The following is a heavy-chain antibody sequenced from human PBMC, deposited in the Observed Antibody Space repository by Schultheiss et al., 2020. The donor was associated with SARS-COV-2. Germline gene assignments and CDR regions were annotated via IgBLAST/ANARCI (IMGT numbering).Heavy chain of an antibody. J-gene: IGHJ4*02. CDR3: AKGVTTSCYSGLDS. CDR1: GFTVSTNY. V-gene: IGHV3-23*01. D-gene: IGHD2-2*01. Sequence: GESLKISCAASGFTVSTNYMTWVRQAPGKGLEWVSAISGSADSTYYANSVKGRFTISRDNSKNTVYLQMNSLRADDTAVYYCAKGVTTSCYSGLDSWGQGTLVTVSS. CDR2: ISGSADST.